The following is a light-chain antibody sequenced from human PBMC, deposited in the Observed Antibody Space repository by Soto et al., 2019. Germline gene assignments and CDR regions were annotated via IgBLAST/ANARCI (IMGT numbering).Light chain of an antibody. CDR3: QQYGSSPTWT. CDR2: GAS. J-gene: IGKJ1*01. CDR1: QSVSSSS. Sequence: EIVLTQSPGTLSLSPGERATLSCRASQSVSSSSLAWYQQKPGQAPRLLIYGASSRATGIPDRFSGSGSGTDFTLTISRLEPADFAVYYCQQYGSSPTWTFGQGTKVEIK. V-gene: IGKV3-20*01.